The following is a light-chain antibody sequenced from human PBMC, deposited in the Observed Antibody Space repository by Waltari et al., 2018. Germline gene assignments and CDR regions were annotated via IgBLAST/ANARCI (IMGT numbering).Light chain of an antibody. J-gene: IGLJ6*01. Sequence: QSVLTQPPSASGTPGQRVTISCSGRSSNIGGTTVNWYQQLPGTAPKLLIYSNTQRPSGVPDRFSGSKSGTSASLAISGLQSEDEADYYCAAWDDSLNGNVFGSGTKVTVL. V-gene: IGLV1-44*01. CDR2: SNT. CDR1: SSNIGGTT. CDR3: AAWDDSLNGNV.